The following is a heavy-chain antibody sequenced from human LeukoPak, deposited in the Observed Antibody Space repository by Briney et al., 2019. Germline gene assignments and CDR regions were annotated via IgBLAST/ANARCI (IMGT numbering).Heavy chain of an antibody. D-gene: IGHD1-26*01. V-gene: IGHV1-2*02. CDR1: RYTFTGYY. J-gene: IGHJ3*02. CDR2: INPNSGGT. CDR3: GKGPGGDAFDI. Sequence: ASVKVSCKASRYTFTGYYMHWVRQAPGQGLEWMGWINPNSGGTNYAQKVQGRVTMTRDTSISTAYMELSRLRSDDTAVYYCGKGPGGDAFDIWGQGTMVTVSS.